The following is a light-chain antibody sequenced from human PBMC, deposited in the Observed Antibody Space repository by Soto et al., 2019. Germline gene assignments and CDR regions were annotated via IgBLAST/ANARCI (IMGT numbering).Light chain of an antibody. CDR2: DVS. J-gene: IGLJ1*01. Sequence: QPLLTQPASVSGSPGQSITISCTGTSSDVGGYNYVSWYQHHPGKAPKLIIYDVSNRPSGVSNRFSGSKSGNTASLTISGLQPEDEADYYCSSYTTSNTRQIVFGTGTKVTV. CDR3: SSYTTSNTRQIV. CDR1: SSDVGGYNY. V-gene: IGLV2-14*03.